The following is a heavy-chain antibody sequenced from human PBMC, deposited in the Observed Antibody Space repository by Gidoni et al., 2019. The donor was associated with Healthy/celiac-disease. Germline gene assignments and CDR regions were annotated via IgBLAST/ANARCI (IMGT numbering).Heavy chain of an antibody. CDR3: ARHKKEIHIVVVTAGSGWFDP. CDR2: IYYSGST. D-gene: IGHD2-21*02. J-gene: IGHJ5*02. Sequence: QLQLQESGPGLVKPSETLSLTCTVSGGSISSSSYYWGWIRQPPGKGLEWIGCIYYSGSTYYNPSLKSRVTISVDTSKNQFSLKLSSVTAADTAVNYCARHKKEIHIVVVTAGSGWFDPWGQGTLVTVSS. CDR1: GGSISSSSYY. V-gene: IGHV4-39*01.